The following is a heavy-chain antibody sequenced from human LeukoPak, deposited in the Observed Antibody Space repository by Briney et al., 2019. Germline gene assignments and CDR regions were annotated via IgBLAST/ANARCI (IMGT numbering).Heavy chain of an antibody. D-gene: IGHD6-19*01. Sequence: GGSLRLSCAASGFTFSSYGMHWVRQAPGKGLEWVAVISYDGNNKFYTDSLKGRFTISRDNSENTLYLQMNSLRIEDTAVYYCAIGQSPGYTSGWYYHYWGQGTLVTVSS. CDR3: AIGQSPGYTSGWYYHY. CDR1: GFTFSSYG. CDR2: ISYDGNNK. J-gene: IGHJ4*02. V-gene: IGHV3-30*03.